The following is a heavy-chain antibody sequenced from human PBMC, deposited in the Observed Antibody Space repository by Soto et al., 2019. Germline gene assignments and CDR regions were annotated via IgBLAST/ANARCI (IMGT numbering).Heavy chain of an antibody. CDR2: IYYSGST. J-gene: IGHJ6*02. D-gene: IGHD3-22*01. CDR1: GGSTSGADYY. Sequence: SETLSLTCSVSGGSTSGADYYWALTRQAPGKGLEGIGTIYYSGSTYSNPSLKSRVAMSIDTSNNQFPLEMRCVTAADTAVYYCASIRYYDISGAMDVWGQGATVTVSS. CDR3: ASIRYYDISGAMDV. V-gene: IGHV4-39*01.